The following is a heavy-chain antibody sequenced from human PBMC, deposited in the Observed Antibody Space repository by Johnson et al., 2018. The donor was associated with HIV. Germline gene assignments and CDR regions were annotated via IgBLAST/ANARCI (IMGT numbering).Heavy chain of an antibody. CDR3: AKQQLVPDDAFDI. CDR2: ISFAGNNK. CDR1: GFTFSSYG. D-gene: IGHD6-6*01. V-gene: IGHV3-30*18. J-gene: IGHJ3*02. Sequence: QVQLVESGGGVVQPGRSLRLSCAASGFTFSSYGMHWVRQAPGKGLEWVAVISFAGNNKYYADSVKGRFTISRDNSKNTLYLQMNSLRAEDTAVYYCAKQQLVPDDAFDIWGQGTMVNVSS.